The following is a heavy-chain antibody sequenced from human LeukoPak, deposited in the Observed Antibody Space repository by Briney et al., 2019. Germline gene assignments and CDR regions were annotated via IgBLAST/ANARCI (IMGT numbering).Heavy chain of an antibody. J-gene: IGHJ4*02. V-gene: IGHV3-73*01. Sequence: GGSLRLSCAASGFTFSNYWMTWVRQASGKGLEWVGRIRSKANSYATAYAASVKGRFTISRDDSKNTAYLQMNSLKTEDTAVYYCTSQGAMVGYYFDYWGQGTLVTISS. CDR2: IRSKANSYAT. CDR1: GFTFSNYW. CDR3: TSQGAMVGYYFDY. D-gene: IGHD5-18*01.